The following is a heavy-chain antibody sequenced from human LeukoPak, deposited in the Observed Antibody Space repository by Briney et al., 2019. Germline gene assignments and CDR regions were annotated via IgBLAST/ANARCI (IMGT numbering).Heavy chain of an antibody. D-gene: IGHD6-13*01. CDR3: ARVVYSSSWPMWGNVYHYYYYMDV. J-gene: IGHJ6*03. V-gene: IGHV3-7*01. CDR1: GFTFSSYW. CDR2: IKQDGSEK. Sequence: PGGSLRLSCAASGFTFSSYWMSWVRQAPGKGLEWVAKIKQDGSEKYYVDSVKGRFTISRDNAKNSLYLQVNSLRAEDTAVYYCARVVYSSSWPMWGNVYHYYYYMDVWGKGTTVTVSS.